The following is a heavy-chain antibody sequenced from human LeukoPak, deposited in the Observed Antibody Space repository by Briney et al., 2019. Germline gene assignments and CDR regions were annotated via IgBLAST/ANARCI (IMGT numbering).Heavy chain of an antibody. CDR3: ARGGPITIFGAVIPYYFDY. D-gene: IGHD3-3*01. J-gene: IGHJ4*02. CDR1: GYSFTSHY. CDR2: INPSGSSA. V-gene: IGHV1-46*01. Sequence: GASVRVSCKASGYSFTSHYMHWVRQAPGQGLEWLGLINPSGSSALYAQKFQGRVTMTRDMSTTTDYMELSSLRSEDTAVYYCARGGPITIFGAVIPYYFDYWGQGTLVTVSS.